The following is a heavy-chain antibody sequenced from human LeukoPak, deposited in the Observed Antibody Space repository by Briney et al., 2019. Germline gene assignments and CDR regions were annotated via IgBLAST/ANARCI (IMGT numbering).Heavy chain of an antibody. V-gene: IGHV3-74*01. J-gene: IGHJ4*02. CDR3: ARPFITMVRGVIGY. Sequence: QPGGSLRLSCAASGFTFSSYWMHWVRQAPGKGLVWVSRINSDGSSTSYADSVKGRFTISRDNAKNTLYLQMNSLRAEDTAVYYCARPFITMVRGVIGYWGQGTLVTVSS. CDR2: INSDGSST. CDR1: GFTFSSYW. D-gene: IGHD3-10*01.